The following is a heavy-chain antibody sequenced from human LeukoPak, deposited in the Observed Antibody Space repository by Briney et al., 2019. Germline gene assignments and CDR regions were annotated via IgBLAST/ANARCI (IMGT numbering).Heavy chain of an antibody. CDR2: IYYSGST. J-gene: IGHJ3*02. V-gene: IGHV4-39*01. Sequence: SETLSLTCTVSGGSISSSSYYWGWIRQPPGKGLEWIGSIYYSGSTYYNPSLKSRVTISGDTPKNQSSLKLSSVTAADTAVYYCAKINRLQSDAFDIWGQGTMVSVSS. CDR1: GGSISSSSYY. D-gene: IGHD5-24*01. CDR3: AKINRLQSDAFDI.